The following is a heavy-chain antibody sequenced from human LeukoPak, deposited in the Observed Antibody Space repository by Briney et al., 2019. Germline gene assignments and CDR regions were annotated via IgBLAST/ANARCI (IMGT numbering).Heavy chain of an antibody. CDR3: ASPSTTGTTGSFDY. Sequence: ASVKVSCKASGYTFTSYDINWVRQATGQGLEWMGWISAYNGNTNYAQKLQGRVTMTTDTSTSTAYMELRSLRSDDTAVYYCASPSTTGTTGSFDYWGQGTLVTVSS. CDR1: GYTFTSYD. J-gene: IGHJ4*02. D-gene: IGHD1-1*01. V-gene: IGHV1-18*01. CDR2: ISAYNGNT.